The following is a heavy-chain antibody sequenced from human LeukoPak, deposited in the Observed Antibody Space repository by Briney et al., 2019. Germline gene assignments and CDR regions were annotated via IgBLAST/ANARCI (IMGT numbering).Heavy chain of an antibody. D-gene: IGHD1-7*01. CDR3: ARLELRPSWFDP. V-gene: IGHV4-4*09. CDR2: IYTSGST. CDR1: GASNNSYY. J-gene: IGHJ5*02. Sequence: SETLSLTCTVSGASNNSYYWSWIRQPPGKGLEWIGYIYTSGSTNYNPSLKSRVTISVDTSKNQFSLKLSSVTAADTAVYYCARLELRPSWFDPWGQGTLVTVSS.